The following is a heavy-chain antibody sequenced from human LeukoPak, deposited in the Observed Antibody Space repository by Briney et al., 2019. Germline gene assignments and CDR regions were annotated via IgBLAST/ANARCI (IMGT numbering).Heavy chain of an antibody. CDR1: GFTFSPYA. CDR2: ISGSGGSI. CDR3: ARGTTSSSWPYYYFDY. Sequence: GGSLRLSCAASGFTFSPYAMSWVRQAPGKGLEWVSVISGSGGSIYYADSVKGRFTISRDNSKNTLYLQMNSLRAEDTAVYYCARGTTSSSWPYYYFDYWGQGTLVTVSS. D-gene: IGHD6-13*01. V-gene: IGHV3-23*01. J-gene: IGHJ4*02.